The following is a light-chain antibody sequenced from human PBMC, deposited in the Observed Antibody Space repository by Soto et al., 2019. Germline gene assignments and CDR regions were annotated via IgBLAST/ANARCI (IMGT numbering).Light chain of an antibody. Sequence: EIVLTQSPATLSLSPGDRAVLSCRASQSVSRSLTWYQHKPGQAPRLLIYDASTRATGIPRRFSGSGSGTDFTLTISRLEPEDFAVYYCQQYGSSPWTFGQGTKVDIK. J-gene: IGKJ1*01. V-gene: IGKV3-20*01. CDR1: QSVSRS. CDR3: QQYGSSPWT. CDR2: DAS.